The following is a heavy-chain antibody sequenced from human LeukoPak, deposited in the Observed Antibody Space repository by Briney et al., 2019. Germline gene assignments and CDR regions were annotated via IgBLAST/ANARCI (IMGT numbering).Heavy chain of an antibody. CDR3: AGDDCTNGVCSDAFDI. J-gene: IGHJ3*02. V-gene: IGHV4-4*07. CDR2: IYTSGST. D-gene: IGHD2-8*01. Sequence: SETLSLTCTVSGGSINSYYWSWIRQPAGKGLEWIGRIYTSGSTNYNPSLKSRVTMSVDTSKNQFSLKLSSVTAADTAVYYCAGDDCTNGVCSDAFDIWGQGTMVTVSS. CDR1: GGSINSYY.